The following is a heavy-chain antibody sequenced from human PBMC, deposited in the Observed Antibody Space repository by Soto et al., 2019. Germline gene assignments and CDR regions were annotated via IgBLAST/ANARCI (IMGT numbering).Heavy chain of an antibody. D-gene: IGHD1-26*01. CDR2: ISGSGGST. Sequence: GGSLRLSCAASGFTFSSYAMSWVRQAPGKGLEWVSAISGSGGSTYYADSVKGRFTISRDNSKNTLYLQMNSLRAEDTAVYYCARGEWELRALDIWGQGTMVTVSS. CDR1: GFTFSSYA. J-gene: IGHJ3*02. CDR3: ARGEWELRALDI. V-gene: IGHV3-23*01.